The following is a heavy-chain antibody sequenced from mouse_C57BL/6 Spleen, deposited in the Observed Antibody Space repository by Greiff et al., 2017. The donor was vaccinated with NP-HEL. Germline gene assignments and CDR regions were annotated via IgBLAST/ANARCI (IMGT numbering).Heavy chain of an antibody. CDR3: ARSGYYGSSGYYFDY. V-gene: IGHV1-59*01. J-gene: IGHJ2*01. CDR1: GHTFTSYW. Sequence: QVQLQQPGAELVRPGTSVKLSCKASGHTFTSYWMHWVKQRPGQGLEWIGVIDPSDSYTNYNQKFKGKATLTVDTSSSTAYMQLSSLTSEDSAVYYCARSGYYGSSGYYFDYWGQGTTLTVSS. D-gene: IGHD1-1*01. CDR2: IDPSDSYT.